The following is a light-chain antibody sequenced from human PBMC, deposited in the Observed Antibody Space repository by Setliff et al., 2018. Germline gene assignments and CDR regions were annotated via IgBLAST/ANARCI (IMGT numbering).Light chain of an antibody. Sequence: VLTQPPSVSGAPGQMITISCTGGSSNIGTGYDVNWYQQLPGTAPKLLIYGNTNRPSGVPDRFSASKSGTSASLAITGLHAEDEADYYCQSYDSTLSGLYVFGTGTKVTVL. CDR1: SSNIGTGYD. V-gene: IGLV1-40*01. CDR3: QSYDSTLSGLYV. CDR2: GNT. J-gene: IGLJ1*01.